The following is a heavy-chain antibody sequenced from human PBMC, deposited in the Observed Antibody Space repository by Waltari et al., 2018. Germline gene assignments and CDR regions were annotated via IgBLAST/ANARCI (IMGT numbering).Heavy chain of an antibody. CDR1: GGTFSSYA. J-gene: IGHJ4*02. CDR2: IIPTFGTS. D-gene: IGHD6-6*01. CDR3: ASSIAALNVDALV. V-gene: IGHV1-69*08. Sequence: QVQLVQSGAEVKKPGSSVKVSCKASGGTFSSYAISWVRQAPGQGLEWMGRIIPTFGTSNYAQKFQGRVTITADKSTSTAYMELSSLRSEDTAVYYCASSIAALNVDALVWGQGTLVTVSS.